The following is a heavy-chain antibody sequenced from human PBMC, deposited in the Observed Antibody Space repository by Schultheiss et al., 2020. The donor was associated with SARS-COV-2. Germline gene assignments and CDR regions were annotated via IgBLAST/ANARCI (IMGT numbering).Heavy chain of an antibody. J-gene: IGHJ4*02. Sequence: ASVKVSCKASGYTFTSYGISWVRQAPGQGLEWMGWISAYNGNTNYAQKLQGRVTMTTDTSTSTAYMELRSLRSDDTAVYYCARGLHPYNWNDGGSPEAPYYWGQGTLVTSPQ. CDR1: GYTFTSYG. CDR2: ISAYNGNT. V-gene: IGHV1-18*01. CDR3: ARGLHPYNWNDGGSPEAPYY. D-gene: IGHD1-1*01.